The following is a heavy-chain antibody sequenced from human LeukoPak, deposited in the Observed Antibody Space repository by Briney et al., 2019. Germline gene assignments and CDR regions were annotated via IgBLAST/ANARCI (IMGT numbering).Heavy chain of an antibody. Sequence: GRSLTLTCAASGFTFSSYAMHWVRQAPGKGLKWVAVTSFDGSDNYYADSVKGRFTISRDNSKNTLYLQMNSLRPDDTAVYYCARAPGTMIVVDYWGQGTLVTVSS. CDR3: ARAPGTMIVVDY. V-gene: IGHV3-30*04. CDR2: TSFDGSDN. CDR1: GFTFSSYA. J-gene: IGHJ4*02. D-gene: IGHD3-22*01.